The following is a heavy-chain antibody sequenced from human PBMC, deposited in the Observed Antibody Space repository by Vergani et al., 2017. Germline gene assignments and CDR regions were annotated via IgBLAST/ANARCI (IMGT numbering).Heavy chain of an antibody. Sequence: QVQLLESGPGLLKPSETLSLTCSVSGAPISYWCWSWLRQPAGKGLEWIGRLCPSGSTNYKPSLKSRVTMSIDTSKNQFSLKLTSVTAADTAVYYCARGNCGVNCPKYNWLAPWGRGILVTVSS. CDR3: ARGNCGVNCPKYNWLAP. CDR1: GAPISYWC. CDR2: LCPSGST. J-gene: IGHJ5*02. D-gene: IGHD2-21*01. V-gene: IGHV4-4*07.